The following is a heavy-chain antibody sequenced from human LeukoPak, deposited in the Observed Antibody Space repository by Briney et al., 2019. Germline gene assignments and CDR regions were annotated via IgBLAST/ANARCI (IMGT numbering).Heavy chain of an antibody. V-gene: IGHV3-7*03. J-gene: IGHJ4*02. D-gene: IGHD3-10*01. CDR1: GIAFSNSI. CDR3: AASGPLWFGESRLNY. CDR2: IKQDGSEK. Sequence: GGSLRLSCAASGIAFSNSIMHWVRQAPGKGLEWVANIKQDGSEKYYVDSVKGRFTISRDNAKNSLYLQMNSLRVEDTAVYYCAASGPLWFGESRLNYWGQGTLVTVSS.